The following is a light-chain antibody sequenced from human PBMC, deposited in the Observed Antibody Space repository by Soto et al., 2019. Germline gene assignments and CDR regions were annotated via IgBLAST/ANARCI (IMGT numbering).Light chain of an antibody. CDR3: SSYTSSSSLV. CDR1: SSDVGAYNY. CDR2: EVS. V-gene: IGLV2-14*01. Sequence: QSVLTQPPSASGSPGQSVTISCTGTSSDVGAYNYVSWYQQYPGKAPKLMLFEVSARPSGVSNRFSGSKSGNTASLTISGLQAEDEADYYCSSYTSSSSLVFGTGTKVTVL. J-gene: IGLJ1*01.